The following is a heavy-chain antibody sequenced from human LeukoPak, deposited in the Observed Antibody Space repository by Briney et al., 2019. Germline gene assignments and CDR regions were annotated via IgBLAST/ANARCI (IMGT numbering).Heavy chain of an antibody. CDR3: ARDSWLVLGY. D-gene: IGHD6-19*01. Sequence: SETLSLTCAVYGGSFSGYYWSWIRQPPGKGLEWIGEINHSGSTNYNPSLKSRVTISVDTSKNQFSLKLSSVTAADTAVYYCARDSWLVLGYWGQGTLVTVSS. V-gene: IGHV4-34*01. J-gene: IGHJ4*02. CDR2: INHSGST. CDR1: GGSFSGYY.